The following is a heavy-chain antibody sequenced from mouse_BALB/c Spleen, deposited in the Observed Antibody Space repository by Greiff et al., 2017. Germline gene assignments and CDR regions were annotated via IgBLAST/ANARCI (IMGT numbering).Heavy chain of an antibody. CDR2: IYPGDGDT. J-gene: IGHJ2*01. CDR3: AREGYYFDY. Sequence: VKLQQSGAELARPGASVKLSCKASGYTFTSYWMQWVKQRPGQGLEWIGAIYPGDGDTRYTQKFKGKATLTADKSSSTAYMQLSSLASEDSAVYYCAREGYYFDYWGQGTTLTVSS. V-gene: IGHV1-87*01. CDR1: GYTFTSYW.